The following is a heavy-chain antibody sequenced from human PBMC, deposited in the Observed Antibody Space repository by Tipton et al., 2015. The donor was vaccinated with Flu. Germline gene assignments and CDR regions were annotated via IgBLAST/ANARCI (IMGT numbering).Heavy chain of an antibody. J-gene: IGHJ4*02. CDR1: GGSVSRGRYY. CDR3: ARGLGY. Sequence: TLSLTCTVSGGSVSRGRYYWSWIRQPAGKGLEWIGRFYSTGSTDYNPSLESRVTLSVDPSKNQFSLSLSSVTAEDTAVYYCARGLGYWGQGMLVTVSS. CDR2: FYSTGST. V-gene: IGHV4-61*02.